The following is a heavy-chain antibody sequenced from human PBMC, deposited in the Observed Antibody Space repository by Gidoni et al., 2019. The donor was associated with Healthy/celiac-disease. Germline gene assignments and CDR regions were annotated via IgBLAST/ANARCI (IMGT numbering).Heavy chain of an antibody. CDR3: ARVGKQWLVDAFDI. CDR1: GGSISSGGYS. D-gene: IGHD6-19*01. Sequence: QLQLQESGSGLVKPSQTLSLTCAVSGGSISSGGYSWSWIRQPPGKGLEWIGYIYHSGSTYYNPSLKSRVTISVDRSKNQFSLKLSSVTAADTAVYYCARVGKQWLVDAFDIWGQGTMVTVSS. V-gene: IGHV4-30-2*01. CDR2: IYHSGST. J-gene: IGHJ3*02.